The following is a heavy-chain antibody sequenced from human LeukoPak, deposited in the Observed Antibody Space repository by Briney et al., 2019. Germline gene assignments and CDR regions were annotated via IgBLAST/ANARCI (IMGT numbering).Heavy chain of an antibody. V-gene: IGHV3-23*01. D-gene: IGHD2-2*01. J-gene: IGHJ4*02. CDR3: AKSVFGVVVVPAAAE. Sequence: GGSLSLSCAASGFTFSTYAMGWLRQAQGKGLKWVPFISGSGDSTYYADSVKGRFTISRDNSKNTLYLQMNSLRAEDTAVYYCAKSVFGVVVVPAAAEWGQGTLVTVSS. CDR1: GFTFSTYA. CDR2: ISGSGDST.